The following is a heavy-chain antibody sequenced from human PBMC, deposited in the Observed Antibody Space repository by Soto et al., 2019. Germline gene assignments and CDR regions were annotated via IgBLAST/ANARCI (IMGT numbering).Heavy chain of an antibody. D-gene: IGHD6-13*01. CDR1: GFTFSSYA. Sequence: GGSLRLSCAASGFTFSSYAMSWVRQAPGKGLEWVSAISGSGGSTYYADSVKGRFTISRDNSKNTLYLQMNSLRAEDTAVYYCAKGNSSSWYRPALYYFDYWGQGTLVTVS. V-gene: IGHV3-23*01. CDR2: ISGSGGST. CDR3: AKGNSSSWYRPALYYFDY. J-gene: IGHJ4*02.